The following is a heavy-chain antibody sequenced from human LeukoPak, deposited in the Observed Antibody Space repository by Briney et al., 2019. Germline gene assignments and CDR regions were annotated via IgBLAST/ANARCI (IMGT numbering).Heavy chain of an antibody. CDR1: GFTVSSNY. CDR3: ARYSVSYSSSWEFDY. Sequence: GGSLRLSCAASGFTVSSNYMSWVRQAPGKGLEWVSVIYSGGSTYYADSVKGRFTISRDNSKNTLYLQMNSLRAEDTAVYYCARYSVSYSSSWEFDYWGQRTLVTVSS. CDR2: IYSGGST. D-gene: IGHD6-13*01. J-gene: IGHJ4*02. V-gene: IGHV3-53*01.